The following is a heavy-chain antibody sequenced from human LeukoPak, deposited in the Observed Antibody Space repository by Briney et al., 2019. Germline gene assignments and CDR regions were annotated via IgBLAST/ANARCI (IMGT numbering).Heavy chain of an antibody. V-gene: IGHV3-30*03. CDR1: GFTFSNYG. Sequence: GRSVRLSCAASGFTFSNYGMHWVRQAPGKGLEWVAVVSSDGSIDYYADSLRGRFTVSRDNSKNTMFLQFNTLRPEDTAVYYCTREGMGTTFSAWFEPWGQGTLVTVSS. D-gene: IGHD1-7*01. J-gene: IGHJ5*02. CDR2: VSSDGSID. CDR3: TREGMGTTFSAWFEP.